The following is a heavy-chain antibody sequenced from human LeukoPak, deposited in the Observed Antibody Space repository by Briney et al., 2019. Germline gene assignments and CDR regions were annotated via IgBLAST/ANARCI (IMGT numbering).Heavy chain of an antibody. CDR2: INSDGSST. CDR3: AREYFTMVPDY. Sequence: GGSLRLSCAASGFTFSSYWTHWVRQAPGKGLVWVSRINSDGSSTSYADSVKGRFTISRDNAKNTLYLQMNSLRAEDTAVYYCAREYFTMVPDYWGQGTLVTVSS. J-gene: IGHJ4*02. D-gene: IGHD3-10*01. CDR1: GFTFSSYW. V-gene: IGHV3-74*01.